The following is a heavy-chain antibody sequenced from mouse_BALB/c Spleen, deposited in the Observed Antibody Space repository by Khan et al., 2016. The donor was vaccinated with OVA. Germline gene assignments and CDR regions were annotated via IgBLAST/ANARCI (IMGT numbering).Heavy chain of an antibody. V-gene: IGHV2-9*02. CDR3: ARDDGNYVDVMHY. J-gene: IGHJ4*01. D-gene: IGHD2-1*01. CDR1: GFTLISYG. Sequence: QVQLKESGPGLVAPSQSLSINCTVSGFTLISYGVHWVRQSPGKGLEWLGIIWAGGSTNYNSALMARLSISKDNSKSQVFLKMNSVQTDDTAMYYCARDDGNYVDVMHYWGQGTSVTVSS. CDR2: IWAGGST.